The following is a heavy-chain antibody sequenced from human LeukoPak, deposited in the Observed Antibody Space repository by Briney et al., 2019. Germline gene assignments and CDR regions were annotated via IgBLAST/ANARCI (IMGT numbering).Heavy chain of an antibody. Sequence: GALRLSCAASGFTFSSYAMSWVRQAPGKGLEWVSAISGSGGSTYYADSVKGRFTISRDNSKNTLYLQMNSLRAEDTAVYYCAKDHSYYYYGMDVWGQGTTVTVSS. J-gene: IGHJ6*02. V-gene: IGHV3-23*01. CDR3: AKDHSYYYYGMDV. CDR2: ISGSGGST. CDR1: GFTFSSYA.